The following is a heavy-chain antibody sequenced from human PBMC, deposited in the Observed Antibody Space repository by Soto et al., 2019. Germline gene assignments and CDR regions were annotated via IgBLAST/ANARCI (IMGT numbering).Heavy chain of an antibody. V-gene: IGHV1-2*04. CDR2: INPNSGGT. Sequence: APVEVSCKASGYTFTGYYMHLVRQAPGQGLEWMGWINPNSGGTNYAQKFQGWVTMTRDTSISTAYMELSRLRSDDTAVYYCERVYGDYGNYSGMDVWGQGPTVTVSS. D-gene: IGHD4-17*01. CDR1: GYTFTGYY. CDR3: ERVYGDYGNYSGMDV. J-gene: IGHJ6*02.